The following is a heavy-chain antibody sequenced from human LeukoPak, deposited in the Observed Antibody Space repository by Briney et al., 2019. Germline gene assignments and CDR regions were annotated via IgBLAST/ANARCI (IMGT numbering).Heavy chain of an antibody. J-gene: IGHJ4*02. D-gene: IGHD6-19*01. Sequence: SETLSLTCTVSGGSISSYHWSWIRQPPGKGLEWIGYIYNTGTTNYNPSLKSRVTISVDTSKSQFSLTLGSVTAADTAVYYCARNGEAVAGTSFFDYWGQGTLVTVSS. CDR3: ARNGEAVAGTSFFDY. CDR2: IYNTGTT. CDR1: GGSISSYH. V-gene: IGHV4-59*01.